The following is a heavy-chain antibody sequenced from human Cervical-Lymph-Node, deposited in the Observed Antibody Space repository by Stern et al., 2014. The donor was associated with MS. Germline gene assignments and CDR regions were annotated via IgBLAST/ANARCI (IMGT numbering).Heavy chain of an antibody. V-gene: IGHV2-70*13. CDR3: ARIRGRSGYYHDS. CDR1: GFSLSTSGMC. Sequence: QVTLRESGPALVKPTQTLTLTCSFSGFSLSTSGMCVSWVRQTPGQALEWLALIDWDGDTYYTTSLKTRLSISKGTSENQVVLTMTNMDPVDTATYYCARIRGRSGYYHDSWGQGTLVIVSS. J-gene: IGHJ4*02. CDR2: IDWDGDT. D-gene: IGHD3-3*01.